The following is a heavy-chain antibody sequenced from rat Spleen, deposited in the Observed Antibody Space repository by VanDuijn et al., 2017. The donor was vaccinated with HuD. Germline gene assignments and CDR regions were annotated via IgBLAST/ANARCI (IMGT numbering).Heavy chain of an antibody. V-gene: IGHV5-46*01. Sequence: EVQLVESGGGLVQPGRSMKLSCAASGFTFSSFPMAWVRQAPTKGLEWVATISTSGGSTYYRDSVKGRFTISRDNAKSTLYLQMNSLRSEDTATYYCTRAMMVLITTYFNYWGQGVMVTVSS. CDR2: ISTSGGST. J-gene: IGHJ2*01. CDR1: GFTFSSFP. D-gene: IGHD1-12*02. CDR3: TRAMMVLITTYFNY.